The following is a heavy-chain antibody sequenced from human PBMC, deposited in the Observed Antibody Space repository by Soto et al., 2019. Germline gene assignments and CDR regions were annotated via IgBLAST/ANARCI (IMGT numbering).Heavy chain of an antibody. CDR1: GYSFNTYW. Sequence: GEALKISCKGSGYSFNTYWIGWVRQMPGKGLEWMGVIYPDDSDIRYSPSFQGQVTISADKSISTAYLQWSSLKASDSGIYYCARRTGLLYSDWGQGTLVTVYS. CDR2: IYPDDSDI. CDR3: ARRTGLLYSD. V-gene: IGHV5-51*01. D-gene: IGHD2-21*01. J-gene: IGHJ4*02.